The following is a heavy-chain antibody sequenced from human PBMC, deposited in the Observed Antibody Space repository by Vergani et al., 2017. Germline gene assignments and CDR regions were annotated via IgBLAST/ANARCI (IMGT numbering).Heavy chain of an antibody. J-gene: IGHJ5*02. D-gene: IGHD3-10*01. CDR2: IYYSGST. V-gene: IGHV4-59*01. Sequence: QVQLQESGPGLVKPSETLSLTCTVSGRSISSYYWSWIRQPPGKGLEWIGYIYYSGSTNYNPSLKSRVTISVDTSKNQFSLKLSSVTAADTAVYYCARDSGVGELFWFDPWGQGTLVTVSS. CDR1: GRSISSYY. CDR3: ARDSGVGELFWFDP.